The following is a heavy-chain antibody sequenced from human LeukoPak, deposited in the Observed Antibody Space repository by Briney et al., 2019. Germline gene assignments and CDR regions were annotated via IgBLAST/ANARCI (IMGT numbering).Heavy chain of an antibody. J-gene: IGHJ4*02. CDR2: INTNTGNP. CDR3: ARPMVRGIESFDY. D-gene: IGHD3-10*01. V-gene: IGHV7-4-1*02. CDR1: GYTFTSYA. Sequence: ASVKVSCKASGYTFTSYAINWMRQAPGQGLEWMGWINTNTGNPTYAQGFTGRFVFSLDTSVSTAYLQISSLKAEDTAVYYCARPMVRGIESFDYWGQGTLVTVSS.